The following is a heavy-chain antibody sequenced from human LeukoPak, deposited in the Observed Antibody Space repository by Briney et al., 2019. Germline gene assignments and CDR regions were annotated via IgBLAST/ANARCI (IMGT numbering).Heavy chain of an antibody. CDR2: IIPIFGTA. J-gene: IGHJ6*03. V-gene: IGHV1-69*13. CDR1: GGTFSSYA. Sequence: SVKVSCKASGGTFSSYAISWVRQAPGQGLESMGGIIPIFGTANYAQKFQGRVTITADESTSTAYMELSSLRSEDTAVYYCARDGSIAARPVYYYMDVWGKGTTVTVSS. CDR3: ARDGSIAARPVYYYMDV. D-gene: IGHD6-6*01.